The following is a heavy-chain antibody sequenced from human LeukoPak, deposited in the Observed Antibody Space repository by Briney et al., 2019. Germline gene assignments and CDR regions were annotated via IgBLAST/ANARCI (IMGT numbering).Heavy chain of an antibody. V-gene: IGHV1-18*01. J-gene: IGHJ6*03. Sequence: VASVKVSCKTSGYSENFYGITWVRQVAGQGLEWMGWISAQHGQTEYAPNSQDRVTMTTDTYTNTAYMELRSLRSDDTAVYYCARVWPLVVPAAMSGYYYYYMDVWGKGTTVTISS. CDR1: GYSENFYG. D-gene: IGHD2-2*01. CDR2: ISAQHGQT. CDR3: ARVWPLVVPAAMSGYYYYYMDV.